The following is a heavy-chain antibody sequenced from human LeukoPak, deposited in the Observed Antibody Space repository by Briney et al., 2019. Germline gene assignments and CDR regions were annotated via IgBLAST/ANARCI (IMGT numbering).Heavy chain of an antibody. V-gene: IGHV5-51*01. CDR3: ARHLRTGGSYFVGGDY. CDR2: IYPGDSDT. D-gene: IGHD1-26*01. J-gene: IGHJ4*02. Sequence: GESLKISCKGSGYSFTSYWIGWVRQMPGKGLEWMGIIYPGDSDTRYSPSFQGQVTISADKSISTAYLQWSSLKASDTAMYYYARHLRTGGSYFVGGDYWGQGTLVTVSS. CDR1: GYSFTSYW.